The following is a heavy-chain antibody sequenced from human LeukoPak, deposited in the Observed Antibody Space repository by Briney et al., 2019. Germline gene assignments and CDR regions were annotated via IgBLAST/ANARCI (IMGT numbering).Heavy chain of an antibody. CDR2: IYYSGST. CDR3: ARESGMGNWFDP. V-gene: IGHV4-39*07. Sequence: SETLSLTCTVSGGSIRSSSDYWGWIRQPPGKGLEWIGSIYYSGSTNYNPSLKSRVTISVDTSKNEFSLKLTSVTAADTAVYYCARESGMGNWFDPWGQGTLVTVSS. J-gene: IGHJ5*02. CDR1: GGSIRSSSDY. D-gene: IGHD3-10*01.